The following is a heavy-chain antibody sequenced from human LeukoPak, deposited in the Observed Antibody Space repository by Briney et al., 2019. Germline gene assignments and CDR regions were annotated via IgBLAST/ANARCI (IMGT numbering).Heavy chain of an antibody. Sequence: GSSVKVSCKASGGTFSSYAISWVRQAPGQGLEWMGRIIPILGIANYAQKFQGRVTITADKSTSTAYMELSSLRSEDTAVYYCASSIPAAVETTGSVDYWGQGTLVTVSS. CDR3: ASSIPAAVETTGSVDY. CDR1: GGTFSSYA. D-gene: IGHD3-10*01. CDR2: IIPILGIA. J-gene: IGHJ4*02. V-gene: IGHV1-69*04.